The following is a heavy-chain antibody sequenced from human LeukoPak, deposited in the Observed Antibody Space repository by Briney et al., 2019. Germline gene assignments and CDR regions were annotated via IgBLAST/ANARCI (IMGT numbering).Heavy chain of an antibody. J-gene: IGHJ4*02. CDR2: IYCCGST. V-gene: IGHV4-39*01. CDR3: ARSPYSGSNRAQGSAADY. CDR1: GGSISSSSYS. D-gene: IGHD1-26*01. Sequence: SETLSLTCTVSGGSISSSSYSWGWIRQPPGKGLEWIGSIYCCGSTYYNPSLKSRVTIPVDTSKNQFSLKLSCVTAADTAVYYCARSPYSGSNRAQGSAADYWGQGTLVTVSS.